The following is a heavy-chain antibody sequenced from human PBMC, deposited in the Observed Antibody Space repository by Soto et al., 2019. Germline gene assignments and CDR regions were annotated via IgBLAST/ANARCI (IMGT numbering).Heavy chain of an antibody. CDR2: IYRTGGT. Sequence: SETLSLTCAVSGGSFTSNNWWTWVRQPPGQGLEWIGEIYRTGGTNYNPSLKSRVTISLDKSEKQISLKVTSLTAADTAVYYCASRDPGTSVDYWGQGTLVTVSS. CDR3: ASRDPGTSVDY. V-gene: IGHV4-4*02. J-gene: IGHJ4*02. CDR1: GGSFTSNNW. D-gene: IGHD1-7*01.